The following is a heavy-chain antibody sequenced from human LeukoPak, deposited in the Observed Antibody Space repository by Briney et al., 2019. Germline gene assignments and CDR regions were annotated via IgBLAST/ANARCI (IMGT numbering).Heavy chain of an antibody. CDR2: IYYSGST. Sequence: PSETLSLTCTVSGGSVSSGSYYWSWIRQPPGKGLEWIGYIYYSGSTNYNPSLKSRITISVDTSKNQFSLKLSSVTAADTAVYYCARAIYSSGWYEAFGYFDYWGQGTLVTVSS. CDR3: ARAIYSSGWYEAFGYFDY. CDR1: GGSVSSGSYY. V-gene: IGHV4-61*01. D-gene: IGHD6-19*01. J-gene: IGHJ4*02.